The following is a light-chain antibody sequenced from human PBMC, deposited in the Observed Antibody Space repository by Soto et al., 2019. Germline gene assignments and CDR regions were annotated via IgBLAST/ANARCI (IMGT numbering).Light chain of an antibody. CDR2: DAS. CDR3: QQRSNWPIT. V-gene: IGKV3-11*01. Sequence: EIVLTQSPATLSLSPGERATLSCRASQSVSSCLAWYQQKPGQSPRLLIYDASNRATGIPARFSGSGSGTVFTLTISSLEPEDFAVYYCQQRSNWPITFGQGTRLEIK. J-gene: IGKJ5*01. CDR1: QSVSSC.